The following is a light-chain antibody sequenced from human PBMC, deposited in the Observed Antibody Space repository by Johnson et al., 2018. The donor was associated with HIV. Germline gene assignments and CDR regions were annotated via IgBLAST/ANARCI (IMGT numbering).Light chain of an antibody. CDR2: ENN. J-gene: IGLJ1*01. CDR3: GTWDSSLSAGRYV. Sequence: QLVLTQPPSVSAAPGQKVTISCSGSSSNIGNNYVSWYQQLPGTAPKLLIYENNKRPSGVPDRFSDSKSGTSATLGITGLQTGDEADYYCGTWDSSLSAGRYVFGTGTKVTVL. V-gene: IGLV1-51*02. CDR1: SSNIGNNY.